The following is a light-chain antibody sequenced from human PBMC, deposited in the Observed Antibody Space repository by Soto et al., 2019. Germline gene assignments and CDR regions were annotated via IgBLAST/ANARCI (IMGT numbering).Light chain of an antibody. Sequence: IQLTQSPSSLSASVGDRVTITCRASQGISSYLAWYHQKPGKPPKLLIYAASTLQSGVPSRFSGSGSGTDFTLTISSLQPEDFATYYCQQLNSYPLFSFGPGTKVDIK. CDR2: AAS. CDR3: QQLNSYPLFS. J-gene: IGKJ3*01. CDR1: QGISSY. V-gene: IGKV1-9*01.